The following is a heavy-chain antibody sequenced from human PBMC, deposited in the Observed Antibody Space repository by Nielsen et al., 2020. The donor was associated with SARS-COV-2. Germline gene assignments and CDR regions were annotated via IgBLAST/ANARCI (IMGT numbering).Heavy chain of an antibody. CDR1: GFTFTSYA. CDR3: ARFGRTLEVGGGATFPDVFDV. V-gene: IGHV3-23*01. D-gene: IGHD1-26*01. CDR2: IRGSGDKT. J-gene: IGHJ3*01. Sequence: GESLKISCAASGFTFTSYAMTWVRQAPAKGLEWVSGIRGSGDKTYYADSVKGRFTISGDNSKNTLHLQMNSLRVEDTAVYFCARFGRTLEVGGGATFPDVFDVWGQGTMVTVSS.